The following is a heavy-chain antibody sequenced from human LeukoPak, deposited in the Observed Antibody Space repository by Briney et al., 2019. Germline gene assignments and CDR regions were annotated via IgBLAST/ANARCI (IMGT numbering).Heavy chain of an antibody. Sequence: PGGSLRLSCAASGFTFSSYAMSWVRQAPGKGLEWVSAISGSGGSTYYADSVKGRFTISRDNSKNTLYLQMNSLRAEDTAVYYCAKDLWFGELLFPFDYWGQGTLVTVSS. CDR3: AKDLWFGELLFPFDY. D-gene: IGHD3-10*01. J-gene: IGHJ4*02. CDR2: ISGSGGST. CDR1: GFTFSSYA. V-gene: IGHV3-23*01.